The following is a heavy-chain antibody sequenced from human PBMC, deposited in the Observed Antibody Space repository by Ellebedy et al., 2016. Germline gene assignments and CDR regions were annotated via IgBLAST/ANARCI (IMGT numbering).Heavy chain of an antibody. J-gene: IGHJ4*02. CDR2: IYYSGST. D-gene: IGHD2-2*01. CDR1: GGPISRYY. Sequence: SETLSLTCTVSGGPISRYYWTWIRPPPGKGLEWVGNIYYSGSTNYNPSLKSRVTMSVDKSKNQLSLKLSSVTAADTAVYFCAAGIGVVGAGDFWGQGILVTVSS. V-gene: IGHV4-59*01. CDR3: AAGIGVVGAGDF.